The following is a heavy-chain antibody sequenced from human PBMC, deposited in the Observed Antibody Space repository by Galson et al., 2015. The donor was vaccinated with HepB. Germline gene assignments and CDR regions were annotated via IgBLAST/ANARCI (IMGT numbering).Heavy chain of an antibody. CDR2: ISYDGSNK. CDR1: GFTFSSYA. CDR3: ARNGRFGEGTRPGGYYYGMDV. V-gene: IGHV3-30*04. D-gene: IGHD3-10*01. Sequence: SLRLSCAASGFTFSSYAMHGVRQAPGKGLEWVAVISYDGSNKYYADSVKGRFTISRDNSKNTLYLQMNSLRAEDTAVYYCARNGRFGEGTRPGGYYYGMDVWGQGTTVTVSS. J-gene: IGHJ6*02.